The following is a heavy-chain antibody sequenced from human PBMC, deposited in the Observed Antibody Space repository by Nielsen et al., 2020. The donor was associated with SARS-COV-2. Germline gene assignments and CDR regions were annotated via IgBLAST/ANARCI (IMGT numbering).Heavy chain of an antibody. CDR3: ARGVSARDIVVVPAASNFYYYYYYYMDV. J-gene: IGHJ6*03. D-gene: IGHD2-2*01. V-gene: IGHV4-31*02. Sequence: RQAPGKGLEWIGYIYYSGSTYYNPSLKSRVTISVDTSKNQFSLKLSSVTAADTAVYYCARGVSARDIVVVPAASNFYYYYYYYMDVWGKGTTVTVSS. CDR2: IYYSGST.